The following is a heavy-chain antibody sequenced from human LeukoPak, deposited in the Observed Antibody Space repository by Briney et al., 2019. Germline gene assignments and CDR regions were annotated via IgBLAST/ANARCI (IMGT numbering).Heavy chain of an antibody. Sequence: GGSLRLSCAASEFTFSLYGMHWVRQAPGKGLEWVAVISYDGSKKYYADSVKGRFTISRDNSKNTLYLQMNSLRAEDTAVYYCARGPSGYHNTGGQGTLVTVSS. V-gene: IGHV3-30*03. D-gene: IGHD5-12*01. CDR3: ARGPSGYHNT. J-gene: IGHJ4*02. CDR2: ISYDGSKK. CDR1: EFTFSLYG.